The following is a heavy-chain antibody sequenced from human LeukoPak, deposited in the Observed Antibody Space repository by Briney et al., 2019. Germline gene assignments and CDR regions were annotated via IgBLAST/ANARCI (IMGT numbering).Heavy chain of an antibody. CDR2: IYYSGST. J-gene: IGHJ4*02. CDR3: ARDGVRVTYTIGWYYFDN. D-gene: IGHD6-19*01. Sequence: SETLSLTCTVSGGSISSYYWSWIRQPPGKGLEWIGYIYYSGSTNYNPSLKSRVTISVDTSKNQFSLKLSSVTAADTAVYFCARDGVRVTYTIGWYYFDNGGQGTLVTVSS. V-gene: IGHV4-59*01. CDR1: GGSISSYY.